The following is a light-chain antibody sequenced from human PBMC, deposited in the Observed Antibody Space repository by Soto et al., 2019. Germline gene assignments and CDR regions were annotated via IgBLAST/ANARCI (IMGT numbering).Light chain of an antibody. CDR3: LQDYNYPPT. J-gene: IGKJ5*01. CDR2: AAS. CDR1: QAIRND. V-gene: IGKV1-6*02. Sequence: AIQMTQSPSSQSASVGDRVTITCRESQAIRNDLGWYQQKPGKAPKLLIYAASSLQSGVPSRFSGSGSGTDFTLTISSLQAEDFATYYCLQDYNYPPTFGQGTRLEIK.